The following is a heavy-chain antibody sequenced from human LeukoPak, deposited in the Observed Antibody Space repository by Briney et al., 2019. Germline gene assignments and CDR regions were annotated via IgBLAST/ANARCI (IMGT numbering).Heavy chain of an antibody. CDR3: ARSHCSSTSCPRGV. J-gene: IGHJ6*04. CDR2: ISSSGSTI. Sequence: PGGSLRLSCAASGFTFSDYYMSWIRQAPGKGLEWVSYISSSGSTIYYADSVKGRFTISRDNAKNSLYLQMNSLRAEDTAVYYCARSHCSSTSCPRGVWGKGTTVTVSS. V-gene: IGHV3-11*04. D-gene: IGHD2-2*01. CDR1: GFTFSDYY.